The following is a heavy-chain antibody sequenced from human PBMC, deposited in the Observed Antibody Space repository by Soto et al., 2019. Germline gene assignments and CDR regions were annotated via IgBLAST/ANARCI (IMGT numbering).Heavy chain of an antibody. V-gene: IGHV3-21*01. J-gene: IGHJ4*02. CDR3: VRDLSYDSSG. CDR1: GFMFSSYS. D-gene: IGHD3-22*01. CDR2: ISSSSSSI. Sequence: VPLVESGGGLVKPGGSLRLSCAASGFMFSSYSMNWVRQAPGKGLEWVSFISSSSSSIKYADSVKGRFTISRDNAKNSLYLQMNSLRAEDTAVYYCVRDLSYDSSGWGQGTLVTVSS.